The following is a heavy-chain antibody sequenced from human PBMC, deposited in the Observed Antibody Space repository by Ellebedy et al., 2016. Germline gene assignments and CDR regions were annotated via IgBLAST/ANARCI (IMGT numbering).Heavy chain of an antibody. J-gene: IGHJ2*01. V-gene: IGHV4-59*01. CDR3: ARAPRSCIPYRDCFQYWYFDL. CDR2: IYYSGST. Sequence: SETLSLXXTVSGGSISSYYWSWIRQPPGKGPEWIGYIYYSGSTNYNPSLKSRVTISVDTSKNQFSLKLSSVTAADTAVYYCARAPRSCIPYRDCFQYWYFDLWGRGTLVTVSS. CDR1: GGSISSYY. D-gene: IGHD2-21*02.